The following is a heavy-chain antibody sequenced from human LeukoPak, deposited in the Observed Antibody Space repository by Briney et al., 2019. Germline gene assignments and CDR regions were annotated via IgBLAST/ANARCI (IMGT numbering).Heavy chain of an antibody. Sequence: QSGGSLRLSCAASGFTFSAYSMNWVRQAPGKGLEWVSYISSGSRTIYYADSVKGRFTVSRDNAKNSLYLQMNSLRAEDTAVYYCARDSLVVVGNFDYWGQGTLVTVSS. V-gene: IGHV3-48*01. CDR1: GFTFSAYS. CDR3: ARDSLVVVGNFDY. J-gene: IGHJ4*02. CDR2: ISSGSRTI. D-gene: IGHD2-15*01.